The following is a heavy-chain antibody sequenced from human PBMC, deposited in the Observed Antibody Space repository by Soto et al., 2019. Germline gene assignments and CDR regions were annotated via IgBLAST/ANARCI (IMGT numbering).Heavy chain of an antibody. CDR2: IIPIFGTA. Sequence: VKVSCKASGGTFSSYAISWVRQAPGQGLEWMGGIIPIFGTANYAQKFQGRVTITADKSTSTAYMELSSLRSEDTAVYYCARDNSLYCSSTSCYSGYYYGMDVWGQGTTVTVSS. CDR3: ARDNSLYCSSTSCYSGYYYGMDV. D-gene: IGHD2-2*01. V-gene: IGHV1-69*13. CDR1: GGTFSSYA. J-gene: IGHJ6*02.